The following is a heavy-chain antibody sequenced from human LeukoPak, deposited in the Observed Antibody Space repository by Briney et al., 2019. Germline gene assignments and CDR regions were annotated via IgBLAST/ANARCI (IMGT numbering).Heavy chain of an antibody. CDR1: GFTFSTYN. Sequence: GGSLRLSCAASGFTFSTYNMNWVRQAPGKGLEWVSSITSSSSYIYYADSVKGRFTISRDNVKNSLYLQMNSLRAEDTAVYYCAREGGRVGWLRLEPGDYYYYMDVWGKGTTVTVSS. J-gene: IGHJ6*03. V-gene: IGHV3-21*01. CDR3: AREGGRVGWLRLEPGDYYYYMDV. D-gene: IGHD1-1*01. CDR2: ITSSSSYI.